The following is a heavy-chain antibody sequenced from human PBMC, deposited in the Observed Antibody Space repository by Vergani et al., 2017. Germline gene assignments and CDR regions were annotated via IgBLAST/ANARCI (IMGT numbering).Heavy chain of an antibody. CDR3: ARLDYCILTGYRY. V-gene: IGHV1-46*03. D-gene: IGHD3-9*01. CDR2: INPSGGNT. CDR1: GYTFSNYY. J-gene: IGHJ4*02. Sequence: QVQVVQSGAVVKKSGASVKVSCKTSGYTFSNYYMHWVRQAPGQGLAWMGIINPSGGNTNYEPKFQGRVTMTRDTSTSTVYMELSSLRSDDTAIYYCARLDYCILTGYRYWGQGTLVTVSA.